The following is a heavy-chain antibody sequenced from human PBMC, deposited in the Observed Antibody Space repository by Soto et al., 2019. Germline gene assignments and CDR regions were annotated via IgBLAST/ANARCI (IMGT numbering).Heavy chain of an antibody. Sequence: NPSETLSLTCSVSGDYIHVGGYYWTWIRQRPGKGLEWMGYIYYTGKTYYNPSLESRLTMSVDRSKNQFSLRLTSVTAADTAVYFCGRDITSNANCIDPWGQGTLVTVSS. D-gene: IGHD2-2*01. CDR2: IYYTGKT. CDR1: GDYIHVGGYY. V-gene: IGHV4-30-4*01. J-gene: IGHJ5*02. CDR3: GRDITSNANCIDP.